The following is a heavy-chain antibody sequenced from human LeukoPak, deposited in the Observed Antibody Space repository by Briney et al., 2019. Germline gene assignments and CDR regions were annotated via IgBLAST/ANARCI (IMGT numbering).Heavy chain of an antibody. CDR3: AREGYCSSTSCCEDYXXFDP. Sequence: ASVKVSCKASGYTFTSYYMHWVRQAPGQGLEWMGIINPSGGSTSYAQKFQGRVTMTRDMSTSTVYMELSSLRSEDTAVYYCAREGYCSSTSCCEDYXXFDPXXQGXLVTV. V-gene: IGHV1-46*01. CDR2: INPSGGST. CDR1: GYTFTSYY. J-gene: IGHJ5*02. D-gene: IGHD2-2*01.